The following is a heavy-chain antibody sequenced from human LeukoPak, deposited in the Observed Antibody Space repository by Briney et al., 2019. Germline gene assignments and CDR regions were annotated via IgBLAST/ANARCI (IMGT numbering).Heavy chain of an antibody. CDR2: ISAYNGNT. D-gene: IGHD6-13*01. J-gene: IGHJ5*02. CDR3: ARVVPIAAAGRYNWFDP. CDR1: GYTFTSYG. V-gene: IGHV1-18*01. Sequence: ASVKVSCKASGYTFTSYGISWVRQAPGQGLEWMGWISAYNGNTNYAQKLQGRVTMTTDTSTSTAYMELRGLRSDDTAVYYCARVVPIAAAGRYNWFDPWGQGTLVTVSS.